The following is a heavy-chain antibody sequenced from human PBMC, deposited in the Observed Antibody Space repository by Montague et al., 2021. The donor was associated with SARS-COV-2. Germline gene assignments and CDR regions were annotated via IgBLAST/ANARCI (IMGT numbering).Heavy chain of an antibody. D-gene: IGHD6-19*01. CDR3: ARLTTSGSIA. V-gene: IGHV4-39*01. J-gene: IGHJ5*02. CDR2: IFYRGNT. Sequence: SETLSLTCTVSGGSVNSGNYFWNWIRQPPGKGLERIGSIFYRGNTHYDASLKSRVTVSVDTSKNQFSLNLTSVTAADTALYYCARLTTSGSIAWGQGTLVTVSS. CDR1: GGSVNSGNYF.